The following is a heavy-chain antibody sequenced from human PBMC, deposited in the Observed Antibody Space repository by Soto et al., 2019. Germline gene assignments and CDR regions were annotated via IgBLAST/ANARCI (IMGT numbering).Heavy chain of an antibody. D-gene: IGHD4-17*01. Sequence: PSGTLSPTCAVHGWAFSGYYWGWIRQPPGKGLEWIGEINHSGSTNYNPSLKSRVTISVDTSKNQFSLKLSSVTAADTAVYYCARGNYGGNLKHFDYWGQGTLVTVS. V-gene: IGHV4-34*01. CDR2: INHSGST. CDR1: GWAFSGYY. J-gene: IGHJ4*02. CDR3: ARGNYGGNLKHFDY.